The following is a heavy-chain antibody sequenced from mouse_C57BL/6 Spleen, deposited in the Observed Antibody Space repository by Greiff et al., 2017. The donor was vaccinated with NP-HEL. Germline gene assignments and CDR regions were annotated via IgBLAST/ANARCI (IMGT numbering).Heavy chain of an antibody. V-gene: IGHV1-59*01. CDR2: IDPSDSYT. CDR3: ARRPPMDY. Sequence: QVHVKQSGAELVRPGTSVKLSCKASGYTFTSYWMHWVKQRPGQGLEWIGVIDPSDSYTNYNQKFKGKATLTVDTSSSTAYMQLSSLTTEDSAVYYCARRPPMDYWGQGTSVTVSS. J-gene: IGHJ4*01. CDR1: GYTFTSYW.